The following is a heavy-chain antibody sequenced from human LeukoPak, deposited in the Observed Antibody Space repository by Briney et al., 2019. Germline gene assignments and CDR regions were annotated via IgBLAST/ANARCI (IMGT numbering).Heavy chain of an antibody. Sequence: PSETLSLTCTVSGGSISSYYWSWIRQPPGKGLEWIWYIYYSGSTNYNPSLKSRVTISVDTSKNQFSLKLSSVTAADTAVYYCARTGYCSGGSCYPGWFDPWGQGTLVTVSS. D-gene: IGHD2-15*01. CDR1: GGSISSYY. J-gene: IGHJ5*02. CDR2: IYYSGST. CDR3: ARTGYCSGGSCYPGWFDP. V-gene: IGHV4-59*08.